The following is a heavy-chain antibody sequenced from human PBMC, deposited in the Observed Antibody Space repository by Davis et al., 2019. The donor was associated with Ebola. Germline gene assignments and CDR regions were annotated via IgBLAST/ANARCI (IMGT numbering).Heavy chain of an antibody. CDR3: ARGRLLWFGELLYGEDWFDP. CDR2: INPNSGGT. CDR1: GYTFTSYD. D-gene: IGHD3-10*01. Sequence: ASVKVSCKASGYTFTSYDINWVRQATGQGLEWMGWINPNSGGTNYAQKFQGRVTMTRNTSISTAYMELSSLRSEDTAVYYCARGRLLWFGELLYGEDWFDPWGQGTLVTVSS. V-gene: IGHV1-8*01. J-gene: IGHJ5*02.